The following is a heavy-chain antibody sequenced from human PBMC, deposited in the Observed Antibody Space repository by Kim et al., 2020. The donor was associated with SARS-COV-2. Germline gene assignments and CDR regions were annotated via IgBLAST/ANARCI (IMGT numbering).Heavy chain of an antibody. D-gene: IGHD2-2*01. J-gene: IGHJ4*02. Sequence: QGRVTITRDTSAGTAYMELSSLRSEDTAVYYCARARGSCSSTSCYLDFDYWGQGTLVTVSS. CDR3: ARARGSCSSTSCYLDFDY. V-gene: IGHV1-3*01.